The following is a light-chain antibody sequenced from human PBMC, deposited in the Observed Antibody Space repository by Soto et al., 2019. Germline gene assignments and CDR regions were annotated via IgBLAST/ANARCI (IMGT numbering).Light chain of an antibody. J-gene: IGKJ4*01. CDR2: DAS. Sequence: DIPMTQSPSSLSASVGDTVTITCQASQDITNHLNWYQQKPGKAPNLLIYDASHLETGVPSRFSGSGSGTYFTLTISSLQPEDFATYYCQQANSFPLTFGGGTKVEI. CDR1: QDITNH. CDR3: QQANSFPLT. V-gene: IGKV1-33*01.